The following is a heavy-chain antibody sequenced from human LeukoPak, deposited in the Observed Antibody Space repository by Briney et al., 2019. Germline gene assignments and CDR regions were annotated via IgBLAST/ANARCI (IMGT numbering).Heavy chain of an antibody. CDR1: GFTFSSYA. CDR3: AKEKSGYDSPPFDP. Sequence: PGGSLRLSCAASGFTFSSYAMSWVRQAPGKGLEWVSAISGSGGSTYYADSVKGRFTISRDNFKNTLYLQMISLRAEDTAVYYCAKEKSGYDSPPFDPWGQGTLVTVSS. V-gene: IGHV3-23*01. CDR2: ISGSGGST. D-gene: IGHD5-12*01. J-gene: IGHJ5*02.